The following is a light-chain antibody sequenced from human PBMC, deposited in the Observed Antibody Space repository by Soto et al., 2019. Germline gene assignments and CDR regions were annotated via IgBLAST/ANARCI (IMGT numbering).Light chain of an antibody. CDR3: SSYTTSSTYV. Sequence: QSALTQPASVSASPGQSITISCTGTSSDVGGYNYVSWYQQHPGKAPKLMIYEVSNRPSGVSSRFSGSKSGNTASLTISGLHAEDEADYYCSSYTTSSTYVLGTGTKVTVL. V-gene: IGLV2-14*01. CDR2: EVS. CDR1: SSDVGGYNY. J-gene: IGLJ1*01.